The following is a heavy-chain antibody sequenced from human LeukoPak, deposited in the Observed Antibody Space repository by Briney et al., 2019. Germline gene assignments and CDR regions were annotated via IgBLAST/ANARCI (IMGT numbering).Heavy chain of an antibody. Sequence: GGSLRLSCAASGFTFDDYAMHWVRQAPGKGLEWVSGISWNSGSIGYADSVKGRFTISRDNAKTSLYLQMNSLRAEDTALYYCAKDTSAAPVDAFDIWGQGTMVTVSS. J-gene: IGHJ3*02. D-gene: IGHD2-2*01. CDR1: GFTFDDYA. CDR3: AKDTSAAPVDAFDI. V-gene: IGHV3-9*01. CDR2: ISWNSGSI.